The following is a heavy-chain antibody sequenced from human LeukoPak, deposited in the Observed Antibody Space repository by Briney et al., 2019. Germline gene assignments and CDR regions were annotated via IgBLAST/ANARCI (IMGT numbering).Heavy chain of an antibody. V-gene: IGHV3-21*06. Sequence: PGGSLRLSCAASGFSFSNYWMHWVCQAPGTGLEWVSSISGGSGYILYADSVKGRFTISRDNAKSSLYLQMNSLRAEDTAVYYCARGPLRAANFDFWGERTVVTVSS. J-gene: IGHJ4*02. CDR1: GFSFSNYW. CDR2: ISGGSGYI. CDR3: ARGPLRAANFDF. D-gene: IGHD2-15*01.